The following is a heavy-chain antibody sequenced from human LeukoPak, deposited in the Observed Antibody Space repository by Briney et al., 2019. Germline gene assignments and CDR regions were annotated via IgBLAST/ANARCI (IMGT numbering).Heavy chain of an antibody. CDR3: AKDPPFDWPWHAGASDI. CDR1: GGSISSSSYY. D-gene: IGHD3-9*01. J-gene: IGHJ3*02. V-gene: IGHV4-39*07. Sequence: SETLSLTCTVSGGSISSSSYYWGWIRQPPGKGLEWIGSIYYSGSTYYNPSLKSRVTISVDTSKNQFSLKLSSVTAADMAVYYCAKDPPFDWPWHAGASDIWGQGTMVTVSS. CDR2: IYYSGST.